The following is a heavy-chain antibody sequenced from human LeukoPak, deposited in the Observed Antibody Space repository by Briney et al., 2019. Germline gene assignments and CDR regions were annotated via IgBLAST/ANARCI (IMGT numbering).Heavy chain of an antibody. Sequence: KPSETLSLTCAVYGGSFSGYYWSWIRQPPGKGLEWIGEINHSGSTNYNPSLKSRVTISVDTSKNQFSLKLSSVTAADTAVYYCARQYCSGGSCYSRAPYRYFDYWGQRTLVTVSS. J-gene: IGHJ4*02. CDR3: ARQYCSGGSCYSRAPYRYFDY. D-gene: IGHD2-15*01. CDR1: GGSFSGYY. CDR2: INHSGST. V-gene: IGHV4-34*01.